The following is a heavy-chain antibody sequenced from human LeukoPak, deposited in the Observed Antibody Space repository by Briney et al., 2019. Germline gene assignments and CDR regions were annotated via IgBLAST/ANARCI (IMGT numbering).Heavy chain of an antibody. D-gene: IGHD6-19*01. V-gene: IGHV3-30*18. Sequence: PGGSLRLSCAASGFTFSSYGMHWVRQAPGKGLEWVAVISYDGSNKYYADSVKGRFTISRDNSKNTLYLQMNSLRAEDTAVYYCAKTRDSSGDEYYFDYWGQGTLVTVSS. CDR2: ISYDGSNK. CDR3: AKTRDSSGDEYYFDY. J-gene: IGHJ4*02. CDR1: GFTFSSYG.